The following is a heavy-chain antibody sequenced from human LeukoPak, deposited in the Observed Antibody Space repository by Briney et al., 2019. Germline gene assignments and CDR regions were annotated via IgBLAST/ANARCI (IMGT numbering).Heavy chain of an antibody. CDR2: IYTSGIT. Sequence: SETLSLTCTVSGGSITSTTYYWSWIRQPAGKGPEWIGRIYTSGITAYNPSLESRVTISIDTSKNQSSLKLRSVTAADTAVYYCARVRSVPRYDSSGYQLGYFDYWGQGTLVTVSS. D-gene: IGHD3-22*01. CDR1: GGSITSTTYY. J-gene: IGHJ4*02. V-gene: IGHV4-61*02. CDR3: ARVRSVPRYDSSGYQLGYFDY.